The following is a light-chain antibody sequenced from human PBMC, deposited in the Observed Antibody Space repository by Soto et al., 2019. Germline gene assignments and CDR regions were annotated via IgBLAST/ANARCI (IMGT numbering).Light chain of an antibody. V-gene: IGKV3-15*01. CDR2: GAS. CDR1: QSVSSN. CDR3: QQYNDWPPWT. J-gene: IGKJ1*01. Sequence: EIVMTQSPATLSVSPGERATLSCRASQSVSSNLAWYQQKPGQAPRLLIYGASGRATGIPVRFSGSGSGTEFTLTISSLQSEDFAIYYCQQYNDWPPWTFGQGTKVEIK.